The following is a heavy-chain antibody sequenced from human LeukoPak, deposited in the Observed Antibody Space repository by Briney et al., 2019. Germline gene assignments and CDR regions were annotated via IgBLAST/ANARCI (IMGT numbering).Heavy chain of an antibody. Sequence: GGSLRLSCAASGFTFSSYGMHWVRQAPGKGLEWVAVIWYDGSNKFYADSVKGRFTISRDNSKNTLYLQMNSLRAEDTAVYYCARDMGYYDTWGQGTLVTASS. V-gene: IGHV3-33*01. CDR1: GFTFSSYG. J-gene: IGHJ4*02. CDR3: ARDMGYYDT. D-gene: IGHD3-22*01. CDR2: IWYDGSNK.